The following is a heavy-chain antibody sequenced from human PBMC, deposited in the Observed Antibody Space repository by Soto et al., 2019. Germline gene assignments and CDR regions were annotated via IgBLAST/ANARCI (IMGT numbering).Heavy chain of an antibody. J-gene: IGHJ4*02. CDR2: INRDGDEE. D-gene: IGHD5-12*01. CDR1: GFTFSDYW. V-gene: IGHV3-7*03. CDR3: ARDLRGGYNSFDY. Sequence: EVPLVESGGDLVQPGGSLRLSCAASGFTFSDYWMTWVRQAPGQGLEWVANINRDGDEENYVHSVKGRFTISRDNAKNSLSLHLSSLRADDTAVYYCARDLRGGYNSFDYWGQGALVTVSS.